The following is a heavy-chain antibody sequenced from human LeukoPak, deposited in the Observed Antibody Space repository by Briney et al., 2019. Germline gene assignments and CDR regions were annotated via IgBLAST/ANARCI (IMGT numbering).Heavy chain of an antibody. V-gene: IGHV3-23*01. J-gene: IGHJ4*02. CDR1: GITLSHYG. CDR3: AKRGVVIRAVLVVGFHKEAYYFDS. CDR2: ISDRGGST. D-gene: IGHD2-15*01. Sequence: PGGSLRLSCVVSGITLSHYGMSWVRQAPGKGLEWVAGISDRGGSTNYADSVKGRFTISRDNPKNTLYLQMNSLRSEDTAVYFCAKRGVVIRAVLVVGFHKEAYYFDSWGQGALVTVSS.